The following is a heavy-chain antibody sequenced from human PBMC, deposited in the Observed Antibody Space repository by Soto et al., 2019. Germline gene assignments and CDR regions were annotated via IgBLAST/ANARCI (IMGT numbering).Heavy chain of an antibody. CDR2: IYYSGST. CDR1: GGSISSGGYY. CDR3: ARVPKRSAYYFDY. J-gene: IGHJ4*02. Sequence: TLSLTCTVSGGSISSGGYYWSWIRQHPGKGLEWIGYIYYSGSTYYNPSLKSRVTISVDTSKNQFSLKLSSVTAADTAVYYCARVPKRSAYYFDYWGQGTLVTVSS. V-gene: IGHV4-31*03.